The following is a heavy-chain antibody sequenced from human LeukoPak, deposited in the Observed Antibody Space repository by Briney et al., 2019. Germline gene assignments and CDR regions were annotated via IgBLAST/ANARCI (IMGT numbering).Heavy chain of an antibody. CDR1: GFTFSSYE. J-gene: IGHJ5*02. CDR3: ARGKTSQNIVTRKTYNWFDP. V-gene: IGHV3-48*03. D-gene: IGHD2/OR15-2a*01. Sequence: PRGSLRLSCAASGFTFSSYEMNWVRQAPGKGLEWVSYISSSGSTIYYADSVKGRFTISRDNAKNSLYLQMKSLRAEDTAVYYCARGKTSQNIVTRKTYNWFDPWGQGTLVTVSS. CDR2: ISSSGSTI.